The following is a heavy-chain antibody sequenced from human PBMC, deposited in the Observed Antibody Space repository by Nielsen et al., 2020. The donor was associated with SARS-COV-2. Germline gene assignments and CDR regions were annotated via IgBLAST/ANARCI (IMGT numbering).Heavy chain of an antibody. J-gene: IGHJ4*02. CDR1: GFTFDDYA. CDR2: ISWNSGSI. CDR3: ADY. Sequence: SLKISCAASGFTFDDYAMHWVRQAPGKGLEWVSGISWNSGSIGYADSVKGRFTISRDNAKNSLYLQMNSLRAEDTALYYCADYWGQGTLVTVSS. V-gene: IGHV3-9*01.